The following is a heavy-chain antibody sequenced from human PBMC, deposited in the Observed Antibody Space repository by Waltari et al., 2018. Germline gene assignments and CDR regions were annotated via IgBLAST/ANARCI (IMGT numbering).Heavy chain of an antibody. CDR3: ARVYYDYIWGSYSFDY. D-gene: IGHD3-16*01. CDR2: IYYSGST. Sequence: QVQLQESGPGLVKPSETLSLTCTVSVGSISRHYWSWIRQPPGKGLEWIGYIYYSGSTNYNPSLKSRVTISVDTSKNQFSLKLSSVTAADTAVYYCARVYYDYIWGSYSFDYWGQGTLVTVSS. CDR1: VGSISRHY. V-gene: IGHV4-59*11. J-gene: IGHJ4*02.